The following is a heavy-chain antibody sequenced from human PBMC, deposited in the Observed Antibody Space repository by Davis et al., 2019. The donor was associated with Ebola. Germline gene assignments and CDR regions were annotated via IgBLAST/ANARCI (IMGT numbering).Heavy chain of an antibody. CDR2: IKSDGSSA. Sequence: PGGSLRLSCAASGFTFSDYWMHWVRQAPGKGLVWVSQIKSDGSSATYADSVKGRFTISRDNAKNTLYLQMNSLRAEDTAVYYCGSPVVAWGQGTLVTVSS. D-gene: IGHD2-15*01. V-gene: IGHV3-74*01. CDR1: GFTFSDYW. J-gene: IGHJ4*02. CDR3: GSPVVA.